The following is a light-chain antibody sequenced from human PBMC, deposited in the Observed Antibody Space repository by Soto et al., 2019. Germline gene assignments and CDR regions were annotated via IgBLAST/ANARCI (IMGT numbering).Light chain of an antibody. Sequence: QSVLTQPPSASGSPGQSVTISCIGTSSDVGGYNYVSWYQQHPGKAPKLIISEVSKRPSGVPDRFSGSKSGNTASLTVSGLKAEDEADYFCSSYAGSNDLVFGGGTKLTVL. CDR2: EVS. CDR3: SSYAGSNDLV. J-gene: IGLJ3*02. CDR1: SSDVGGYNY. V-gene: IGLV2-8*01.